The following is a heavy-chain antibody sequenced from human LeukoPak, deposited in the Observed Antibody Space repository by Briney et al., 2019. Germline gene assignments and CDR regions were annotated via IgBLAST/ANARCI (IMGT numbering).Heavy chain of an antibody. J-gene: IGHJ4*02. CDR2: ISPKSGGT. CDR3: ARAHVSNWGFDS. D-gene: IGHD7-27*01. V-gene: IGHV1-2*06. CDR1: GYTFIDYY. Sequence: GASVKVSCKASGYTFIDYYTHWVRQAPGQGLEWMGRISPKSGGTNYAQRFQGRVTMTRDTSVTTAYMELSSLRSDDAAVYYCARAHVSNWGFDSWGQGTLVTVSS.